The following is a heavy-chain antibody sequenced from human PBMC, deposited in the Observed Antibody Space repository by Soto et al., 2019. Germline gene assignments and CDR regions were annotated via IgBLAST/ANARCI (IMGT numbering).Heavy chain of an antibody. Sequence: EVQLLQSGGGLVQPGGSLRLSCADSGFTFTSYSMTWVRQTPGKGLEWVAAVNPGGYSTYYADSVKGRFTISRDNSNKTLYLQMNSLRAEDTAVYYCAKDLRAGSGYDFDYRDQGTLVTVSS. V-gene: IGHV3-23*01. D-gene: IGHD5-12*01. CDR1: GFTFTSYS. CDR3: AKDLRAGSGYDFDY. CDR2: VNPGGYST. J-gene: IGHJ4*02.